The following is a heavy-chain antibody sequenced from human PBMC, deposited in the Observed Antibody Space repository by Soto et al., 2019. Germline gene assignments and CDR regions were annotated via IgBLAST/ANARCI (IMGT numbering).Heavy chain of an antibody. D-gene: IGHD3-10*01. Sequence: EVQLVESGGGLGQPGVSLRLSCAVSGFTFSSFWMHWVRQAPGEGLVWVSRINTDGSSTSYADSVKGRFTISRDNAKNTLYLQMNSRRVADKAMYYCEKRGVDTFGLSYWGQGTLVPVSS. V-gene: IGHV3-74*01. CDR1: GFTFSSFW. J-gene: IGHJ4*02. CDR2: INTDGSST. CDR3: EKRGVDTFGLSY.